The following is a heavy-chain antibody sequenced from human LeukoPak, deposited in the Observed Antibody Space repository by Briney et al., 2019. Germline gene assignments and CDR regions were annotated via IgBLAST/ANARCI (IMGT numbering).Heavy chain of an antibody. Sequence: GGSLRLSCAASGFTFSDYYMSWIRQAPGKGLEWVSYISSSGSTIYYADSAKGRFTISRDNAKNSLYLQMNSLRAEDTAVYYCATNFLYYYGSGSSYYYMDVWGKGTTVTVSS. CDR2: ISSSGSTI. V-gene: IGHV3-11*04. CDR3: ATNFLYYYGSGSSYYYMDV. CDR1: GFTFSDYY. D-gene: IGHD3-10*01. J-gene: IGHJ6*03.